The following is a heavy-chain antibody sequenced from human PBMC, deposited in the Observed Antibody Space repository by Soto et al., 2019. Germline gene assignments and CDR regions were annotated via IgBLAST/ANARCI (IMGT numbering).Heavy chain of an antibody. J-gene: IGHJ6*02. CDR2: FDPEDGET. Sequence: QVQLVQSGAEVKKPGASVKVSCKVSGYTLTELSMHWVRQAPGKGLEWMGGFDPEDGETIYAQKFQGRVTMTEDTSTDTAYMELSSLRSEDTAVYYCATVSNPVITIFGVVTTSYYDGMDVWGQGTTVTVSS. D-gene: IGHD3-3*01. CDR1: GYTLTELS. CDR3: ATVSNPVITIFGVVTTSYYDGMDV. V-gene: IGHV1-24*01.